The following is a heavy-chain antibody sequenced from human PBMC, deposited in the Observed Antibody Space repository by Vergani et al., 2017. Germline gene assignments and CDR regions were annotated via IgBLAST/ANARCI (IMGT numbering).Heavy chain of an antibody. D-gene: IGHD2-15*01. V-gene: IGHV7-4-1*02. J-gene: IGHJ4*02. CDR1: GYTFTNHI. Sequence: QVQLVQSGSELKKPGASVKVSCKASGYTFTNHILNCVRQATGQRPEWMGWINTKTGRSTYAPRFTGRFVLPLDTSVSPAHLQISGLKADDTAVYYCARGDDGSGRKGDYWGQGTLVTVSS. CDR2: INTKTGRS. CDR3: ARGDDGSGRKGDY.